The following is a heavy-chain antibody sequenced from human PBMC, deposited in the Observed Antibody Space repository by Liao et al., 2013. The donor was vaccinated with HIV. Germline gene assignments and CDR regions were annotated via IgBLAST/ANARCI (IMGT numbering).Heavy chain of an antibody. Sequence: QVQLQQWGAGLLKPSETLSLTCAVYGGSFSGYYWSWIRQPPGKGLEWIGQINHSGSTNYNPSLKSRVTISVDTSKNQFSLKLSSVTAADTAVYYCARGGELDGTFDIWGQGTMVTVSS. D-gene: IGHD3-10*01. CDR1: GGSFSGYY. CDR3: ARGGELDGTFDI. CDR2: INHSGST. J-gene: IGHJ3*02. V-gene: IGHV4-34*01.